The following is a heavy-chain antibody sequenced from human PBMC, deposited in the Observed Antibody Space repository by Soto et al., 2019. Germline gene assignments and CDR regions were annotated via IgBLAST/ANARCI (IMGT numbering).Heavy chain of an antibody. Sequence: PGGSLRLSCAASGLTFSDYAMSWVRQAPGKGLEWVSSISSGGGSPYYADSVKGRFTISRNNSKNTLFLQMNSLRAEDTAVYYCAKGDGRIVPRHFDYWGQGTLVTVSS. CDR3: AKGDGRIVPRHFDY. J-gene: IGHJ4*02. CDR1: GLTFSDYA. CDR2: ISSGGGSP. V-gene: IGHV3-23*01. D-gene: IGHD1-26*01.